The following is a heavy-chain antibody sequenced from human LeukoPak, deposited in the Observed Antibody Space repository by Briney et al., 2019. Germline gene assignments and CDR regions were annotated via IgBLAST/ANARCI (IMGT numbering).Heavy chain of an antibody. CDR3: ARGPLEYCSGGTCYSGRNWFDP. J-gene: IGHJ5*02. Sequence: ASVKVSCKASGYILTDYDMHWVRQAPGQGLEGMGWINPNSGDTNYAQKFQGRVTMTRDTSISTVYMELRRLRYDDTAAYYCARGPLEYCSGGTCYSGRNWFDPWGQGTLVTVSS. V-gene: IGHV1-2*02. CDR1: GYILTDYD. D-gene: IGHD2-15*01. CDR2: INPNSGDT.